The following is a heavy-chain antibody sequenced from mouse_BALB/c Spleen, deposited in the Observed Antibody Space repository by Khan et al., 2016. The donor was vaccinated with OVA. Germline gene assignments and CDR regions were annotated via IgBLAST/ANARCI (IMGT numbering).Heavy chain of an antibody. D-gene: IGHD1-1*01. J-gene: IGHJ2*01. CDR2: ISYSGNT. CDR3: ARVYGGDFDY. V-gene: IGHV3-2*02. Sequence: EVQLQESGPGLVKPSQSLSLTCTVTGYSITSDYAWNWIRQFPGNKLEWMGFISYSGNTNYNPSLKSRISITRDTSKNQFFLQLNSVTTGDTARYYCARVYGGDFDYWGQGTTLTVSS. CDR1: GYSITSDYA.